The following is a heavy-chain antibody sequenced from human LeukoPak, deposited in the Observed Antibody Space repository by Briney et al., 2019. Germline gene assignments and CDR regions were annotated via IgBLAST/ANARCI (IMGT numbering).Heavy chain of an antibody. V-gene: IGHV3-23*01. CDR2: ISGSGRST. D-gene: IGHD1-20*01. Sequence: PGGSLRLSCAASGFTFSNYGMSWVRQAPGKGLEWVSGISGSGRSTYYADSVKGRFTISRDNSKNTLYLQMNSLRAEDTAVYYCAREDSDNWNDGGGYYMDVWGKGTTVTISS. CDR3: AREDSDNWNDGGGYYMDV. CDR1: GFTFSNYG. J-gene: IGHJ6*03.